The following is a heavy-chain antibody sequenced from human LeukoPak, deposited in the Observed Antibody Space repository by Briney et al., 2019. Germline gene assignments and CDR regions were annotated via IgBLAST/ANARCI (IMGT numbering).Heavy chain of an antibody. D-gene: IGHD4-17*01. J-gene: IGHJ4*02. V-gene: IGHV5-51*01. CDR2: IYPGDSDT. Sequence: GESLKISCKGSGYSFTSYWIGWVRQMPGKGLEWMGIIYPGDSDTRYSPSFQGQVTISADKSISTAYLQWSSLKASDTGMYYCASPDYGDYLMPNNWGQGTLVTVSS. CDR1: GYSFTSYW. CDR3: ASPDYGDYLMPNN.